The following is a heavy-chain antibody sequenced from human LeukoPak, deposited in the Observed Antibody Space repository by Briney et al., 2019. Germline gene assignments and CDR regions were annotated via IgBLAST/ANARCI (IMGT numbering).Heavy chain of an antibody. J-gene: IGHJ2*01. Sequence: SETLSLTCTVSGGSISSSSYYWGWIRQPPGKGLEGIGSIDYSGSTYYNAPPKSRVTISVDTSKNQFSLKLSSVTAADTAVYYCARHVHSAPMIVVVVTPPYLPDFDLWGRGTLVTVSS. CDR3: ARHVHSAPMIVVVVTPPYLPDFDL. CDR2: IDYSGST. V-gene: IGHV4-39*01. D-gene: IGHD3-22*01. CDR1: GGSISSSSYY.